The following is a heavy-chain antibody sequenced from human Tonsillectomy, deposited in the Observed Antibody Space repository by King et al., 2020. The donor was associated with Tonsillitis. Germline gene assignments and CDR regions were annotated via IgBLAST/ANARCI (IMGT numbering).Heavy chain of an antibody. CDR3: ARYGIPNGGSKAY. D-gene: IGHD2-8*01. CDR2: IRGKGYGGTA. CDR1: GFTFGDYA. V-gene: IGHV3-49*03. Sequence: VQLVESGGGLVQPGRSLRLSCRASGFTFGDYAMSWFRQAPRKGLEWGGFIRGKGYGGTAEYAASVKGRFTISRDDSTSIAYLQMNSLKTEDTAMYYCARYGIPNGGSKAYWGKGTLVTVPS. J-gene: IGHJ4*02.